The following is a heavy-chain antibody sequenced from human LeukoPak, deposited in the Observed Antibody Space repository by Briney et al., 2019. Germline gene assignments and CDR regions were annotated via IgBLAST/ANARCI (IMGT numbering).Heavy chain of an antibody. CDR3: TAGEAATSVNH. CDR1: GFIFSNYG. V-gene: IGHV3-30*02. CDR2: IRYDGSVK. Sequence: GGSLRLSCAASGFIFSNYGMHWVRQAPGKGLEWVAFIRYDGSVKYYANSVKGRFTISRDNSKNTLFLQMNSLRDEDTAVYYCTAGEAATSVNHWGQGTLVPVSS. J-gene: IGHJ5*02. D-gene: IGHD1-26*01.